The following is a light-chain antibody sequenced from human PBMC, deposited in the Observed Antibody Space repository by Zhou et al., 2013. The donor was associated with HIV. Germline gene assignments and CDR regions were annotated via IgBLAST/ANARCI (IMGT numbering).Light chain of an antibody. V-gene: IGKV3-20*01. CDR1: QSVSSTY. Sequence: EIVLTQSPGTLSLSPGERATLSCRASQSVSSTYLAWYQQKPGQAPRLLIYDSSTRATGCPGRFSGSGSGTDFTLTISRLDPEDFAAYYCQQYGTSPRSFGQGTNLEIK. CDR2: DSS. CDR3: QQYGTSPRS. J-gene: IGKJ2*04.